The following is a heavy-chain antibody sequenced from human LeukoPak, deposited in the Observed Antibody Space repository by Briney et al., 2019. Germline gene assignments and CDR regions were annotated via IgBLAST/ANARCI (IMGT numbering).Heavy chain of an antibody. J-gene: IGHJ5*02. CDR1: GFTFSSYA. V-gene: IGHV3-23*01. Sequence: GSLRLSCAASGFTFSSYAMSWVRQAPGKGLEWVSAISGSGGSTYYADSVKGRFTISRDNSKNTLYLQMNSLRAEDTAVYYCAKGYGYESKFDPWGQGTLVTVSS. D-gene: IGHD1-1*01. CDR2: ISGSGGST. CDR3: AKGYGYESKFDP.